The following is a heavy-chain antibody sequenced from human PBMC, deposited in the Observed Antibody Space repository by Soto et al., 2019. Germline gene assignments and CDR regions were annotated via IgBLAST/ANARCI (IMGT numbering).Heavy chain of an antibody. J-gene: IGHJ5*02. V-gene: IGHV1-3*01. CDR2: INAGNGNT. CDR1: GYTFTSYA. Sequence: ASVKVSCKASGYTFTSYAMHWVRQAPGQRLEWMGWINAGNGNTKYSQKFQGRVTITRDTSASTAYMELSSLRSEDTAVYYCARNWFGDNWFDPRGQGTLVTVSS. D-gene: IGHD3-10*01. CDR3: ARNWFGDNWFDP.